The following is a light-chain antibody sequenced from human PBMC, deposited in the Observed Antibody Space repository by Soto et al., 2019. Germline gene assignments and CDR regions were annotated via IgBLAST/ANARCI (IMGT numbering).Light chain of an antibody. CDR3: QSYDSSVRGV. J-gene: IGLJ1*01. CDR1: SSNIGAGYD. Sequence: QSALTQPPSVSGAPGQRVTISCTGSSSNIGAGYDVHWYQQLPGTAPKLLIYGNSNRPSGVPDRFSGSKSGTSASLAITGLQAEDEADYYCQSYDSSVRGVFGTGTKLTVL. CDR2: GNS. V-gene: IGLV1-40*01.